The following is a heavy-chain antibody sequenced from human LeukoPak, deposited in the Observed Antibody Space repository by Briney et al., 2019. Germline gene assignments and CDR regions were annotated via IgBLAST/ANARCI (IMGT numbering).Heavy chain of an antibody. CDR1: GGSISSYY. D-gene: IGHD3-10*01. CDR2: IYYSGST. CDR3: ARGIRYYGPWYYYNGMDV. V-gene: IGHV4-59*01. J-gene: IGHJ6*02. Sequence: SETLSLTCTVSGGSISSYYWSWIRQPPGKGLEWIGYIYYSGSTNYNPSLKSRVTISVDTSKNQFSLKLSSVTAADTAVYYCARGIRYYGPWYYYNGMDVWGQGTTVTVSS.